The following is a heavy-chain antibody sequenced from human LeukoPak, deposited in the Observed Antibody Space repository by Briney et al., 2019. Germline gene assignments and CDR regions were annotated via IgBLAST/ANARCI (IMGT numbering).Heavy chain of an antibody. Sequence: SETLSLTCAVYGGSFSDYYWTWIRQPPGKGLEWIGEINHSGSPNNNPSLKSRVSISFDTSKDQFSLKLSSVTAADTAVYYCARQPRDSSGYYPNWFDPWGQGTLVTVSS. V-gene: IGHV4-34*01. D-gene: IGHD3-22*01. CDR3: ARQPRDSSGYYPNWFDP. J-gene: IGHJ5*02. CDR2: INHSGSP. CDR1: GGSFSDYY.